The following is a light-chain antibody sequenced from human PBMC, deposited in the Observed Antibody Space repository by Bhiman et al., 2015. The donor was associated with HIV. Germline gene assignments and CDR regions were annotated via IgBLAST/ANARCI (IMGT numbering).Light chain of an antibody. CDR1: SSNIGAGSD. V-gene: IGLV1-40*01. J-gene: IGLJ2*01. Sequence: QSVLTQPPAVSGAPGQRVTISCTGSSSNIGAGSDVHWYQHLPQMAPRLLIYNNWYRPSGVPDRFSGSKAGSSASLTITGLQSEDEADYYCQSYDNSLHGAVFGGGTKLTVL. CDR3: QSYDNSLHGAV. CDR2: NNW.